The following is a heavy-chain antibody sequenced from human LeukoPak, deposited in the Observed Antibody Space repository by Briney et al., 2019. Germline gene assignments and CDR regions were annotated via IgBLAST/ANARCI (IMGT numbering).Heavy chain of an antibody. CDR1: GFTFSNSG. Sequence: PGRSLRLSCAASGFTFSNSGMHWVRQAPDKGLEWVAVKYYADSVKGRFTVSRDNSKNTLYLQMNSLRAEDTAVYYCARGSLGTIAVAGTLDYWGQGILVTVSS. V-gene: IGHV3-33*01. J-gene: IGHJ4*02. D-gene: IGHD6-19*01. CDR3: ARGSLGTIAVAGTLDY. CDR2: K.